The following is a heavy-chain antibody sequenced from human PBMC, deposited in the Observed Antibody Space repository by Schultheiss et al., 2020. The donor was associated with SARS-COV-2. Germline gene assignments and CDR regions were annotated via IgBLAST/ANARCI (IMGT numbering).Heavy chain of an antibody. CDR3: ASPHDSSTYDPDY. CDR2: ISGSGGRT. Sequence: GSLKISCAASGFTFSSYAMSWVRQAPGKGLEWVSAISGSGGRTYYADSVKGRFTISRDNSKNTLYLQMNSLRAEDTAVYYCASPHDSSTYDPDYWGQGTLVTVSS. CDR1: GFTFSSYA. J-gene: IGHJ4*02. V-gene: IGHV3-23*01. D-gene: IGHD3-22*01.